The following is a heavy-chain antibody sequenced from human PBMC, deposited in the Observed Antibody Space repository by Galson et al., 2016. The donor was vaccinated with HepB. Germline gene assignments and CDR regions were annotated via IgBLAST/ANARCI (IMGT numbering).Heavy chain of an antibody. CDR2: INPRGGAT. V-gene: IGHV1-46*01. CDR1: GYSFTDYR. Sequence: SAKVSCKASGYSFTDYRIHWVRQAPGQGLECMGVINPRGGATDYVQKFQGRVTMTSDTSTRTVYMELSSLTFEDTAVYFCASGLIATGASYYFNGMDVWGQGTTVTVS. J-gene: IGHJ6*02. CDR3: ASGLIATGASYYFNGMDV. D-gene: IGHD1-1*01.